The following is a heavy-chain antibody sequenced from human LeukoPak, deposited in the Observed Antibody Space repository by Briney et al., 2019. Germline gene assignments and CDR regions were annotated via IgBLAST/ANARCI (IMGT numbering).Heavy chain of an antibody. CDR1: GGSISSYY. V-gene: IGHV3-7*01. Sequence: ETLSLTCTVSGGSISSYYWSWIRQPPGKGLEWVANIKLDGSEKYYVDSVKGRFTISRDNAKKSLYLQMNSLRAEDTALYYCARDGSGWSRDYWGQGTLVTVSS. D-gene: IGHD6-13*01. CDR3: ARDGSGWSRDY. J-gene: IGHJ4*02. CDR2: IKLDGSEK.